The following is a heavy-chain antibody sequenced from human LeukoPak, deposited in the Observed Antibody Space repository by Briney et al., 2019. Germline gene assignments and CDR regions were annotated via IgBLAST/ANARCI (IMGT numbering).Heavy chain of an antibody. D-gene: IGHD6-13*01. V-gene: IGHV3-53*05. Sequence: GGSLRLSCAASGFTVSSNYMTWVRQAPGKGLEWVSLIYSGGSTYYADSVKGRFTISRDNSKNTLYLQMNSLRAEDTAVYYCAKDYSPGYFDYWGQGTLVTVSS. CDR3: AKDYSPGYFDY. J-gene: IGHJ4*02. CDR1: GFTVSSNY. CDR2: IYSGGST.